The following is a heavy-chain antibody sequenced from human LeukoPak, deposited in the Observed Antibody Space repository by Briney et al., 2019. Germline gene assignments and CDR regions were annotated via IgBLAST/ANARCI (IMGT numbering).Heavy chain of an antibody. CDR1: GGSFSGYY. V-gene: IGHV4-34*01. CDR3: ARGIAAAAHSVFDY. D-gene: IGHD6-13*01. CDR2: INHSGST. Sequence: ASETLSLTCAVYGGSFSGYYWSWIRQPPGKGLEWIGEINHSGSTNYNPSLKSRVTISVDTSKNQFSLKLSSVTAADTAVYYCARGIAAAAHSVFDYWGQGALVTVSS. J-gene: IGHJ4*02.